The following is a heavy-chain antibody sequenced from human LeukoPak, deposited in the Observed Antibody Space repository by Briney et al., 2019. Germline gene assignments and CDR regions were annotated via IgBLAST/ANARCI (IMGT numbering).Heavy chain of an antibody. CDR2: INHSGST. CDR3: ASVGLTAPSDV. V-gene: IGHV4-34*01. D-gene: IGHD1-26*01. J-gene: IGHJ6*02. CDR1: GGSFSGYY. Sequence: PSETLSLTCAVYGGSFSGYYWSWIHQPPGKGLEWIGEINHSGSTNYNPSLKSRVTISVDTSKNQFSLKLSSVTAADTAVYYCASVGLTAPSDVWGQGTTVTVSS.